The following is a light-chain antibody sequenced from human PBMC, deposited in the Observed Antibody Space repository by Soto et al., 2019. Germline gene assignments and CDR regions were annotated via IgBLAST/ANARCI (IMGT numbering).Light chain of an antibody. V-gene: IGKV1-9*01. CDR3: QQANSFPT. CDR1: QGISSY. Sequence: DIQLTQSPSFLSASLGDRVTITCRASQGISSYLAWYQQQPGKAPKLLIFAASTLQSGVPSRFSGGGSGTEFTLTISSLQPEDFATYYCQQANSFPTFGQGTRLEIK. J-gene: IGKJ5*01. CDR2: AAS.